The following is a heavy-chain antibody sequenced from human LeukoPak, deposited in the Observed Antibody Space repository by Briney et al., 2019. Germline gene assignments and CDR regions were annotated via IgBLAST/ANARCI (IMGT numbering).Heavy chain of an antibody. V-gene: IGHV4-34*01. J-gene: IGHJ6*02. Sequence: SETLSLTCAVYGGSFSGYYWSWIRQPPGKGLEWIGEINHSGSTNYNPSLKSRVTISVDTSKNQFSLKLSSVTAADTAVYYCARSRRDTLTGYRYPYYYYGMDVWGQGTTVTVSS. CDR1: GGSFSGYY. CDR2: INHSGST. D-gene: IGHD3-9*01. CDR3: ARSRRDTLTGYRYPYYYYGMDV.